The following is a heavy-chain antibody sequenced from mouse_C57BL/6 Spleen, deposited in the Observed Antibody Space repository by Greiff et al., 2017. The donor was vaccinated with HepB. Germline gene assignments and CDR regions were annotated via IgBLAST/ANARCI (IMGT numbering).Heavy chain of an antibody. CDR1: GYAFSSSW. Sequence: VKLMESGPELVKPGASVKISCKASGYAFSSSWMNWVKQRPGKGLEWIGRIYPGDGDTNYNGKFKGKATLTADKSSSTAYMKLSSMTSEDSAVYFCARSNYSNYGAYWGQGTLVTVSA. D-gene: IGHD2-5*01. CDR2: IYPGDGDT. J-gene: IGHJ3*01. CDR3: ARSNYSNYGAY. V-gene: IGHV1-82*01.